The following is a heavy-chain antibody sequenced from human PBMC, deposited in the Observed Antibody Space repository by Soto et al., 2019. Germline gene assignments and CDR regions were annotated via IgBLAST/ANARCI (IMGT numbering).Heavy chain of an antibody. D-gene: IGHD3-9*01. Sequence: SETLSLTCAVSGGSISSDGYSWSWIRQPPGKGLGWIGYIYHSGSTNNNPSLKSRVTISVDRSKNQFSLKLSSVTAADTAVYYCARGLYDILTGYPNWFDPWGQGTLVTVSS. V-gene: IGHV4-30-2*01. J-gene: IGHJ5*02. CDR3: ARGLYDILTGYPNWFDP. CDR2: IYHSGST. CDR1: GGSISSDGYS.